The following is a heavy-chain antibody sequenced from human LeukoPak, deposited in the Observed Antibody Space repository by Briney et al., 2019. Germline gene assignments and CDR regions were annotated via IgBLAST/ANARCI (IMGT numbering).Heavy chain of an antibody. CDR1: GFTFSSYW. J-gene: IGHJ6*02. V-gene: IGHV3-7*01. CDR3: ARDGDYYGSGTPYYYGMDV. D-gene: IGHD3-10*01. CDR2: IKQDGSEK. Sequence: GGSLRLSCAASGFTFSSYWMSWVRQAPGKGLERVANIKQDGSEKYYVDSVKGRFTISRDNAKNSLYLQMNSLRAEDTAVYYCARDGDYYGSGTPYYYGMDVWGQGTTVTVPS.